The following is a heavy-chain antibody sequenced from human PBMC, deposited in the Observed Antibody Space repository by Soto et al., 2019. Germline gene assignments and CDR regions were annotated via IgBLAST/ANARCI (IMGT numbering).Heavy chain of an antibody. D-gene: IGHD3-10*01. CDR1: GFTFGYYA. J-gene: IGHJ5*02. CDR2: ITGRLDVST. CDR3: AKNPAVTMVRGVIVVFGWFDP. Sequence: RLSCAASGFTFGYYAMSWVRQTPGKGLEWVSTITGRLDVSTYYADSVKGRFTISRDNSQRTLFLQMNSLRAEDTAVYYCAKNPAVTMVRGVIVVFGWFDPWGQGTLVTVSS. V-gene: IGHV3-23*01.